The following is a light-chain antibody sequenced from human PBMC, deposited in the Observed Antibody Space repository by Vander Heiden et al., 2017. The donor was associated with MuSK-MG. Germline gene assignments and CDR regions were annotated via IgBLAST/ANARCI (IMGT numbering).Light chain of an antibody. CDR1: QGISSA. CDR3: QQVNNYPFT. CDR2: DAF. J-gene: IGKJ4*01. V-gene: IGKV1D-13*01. Sequence: AIQLTQSPSSLSASVRDRVTITCRASQGISSALAWYQQKPGKAPKLLIYDAFNLQSGVPSRFSGSGSGRDFTLTISSLQPEDFATYYCQQVNNYPFTFGGGTKVEIK.